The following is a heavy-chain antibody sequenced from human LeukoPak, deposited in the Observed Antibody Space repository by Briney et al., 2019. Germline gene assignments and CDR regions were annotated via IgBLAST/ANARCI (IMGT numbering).Heavy chain of an antibody. D-gene: IGHD2-8*01. CDR3: AGVMAVLSYYYYLDV. V-gene: IGHV4-39*01. J-gene: IGHJ6*03. Sequence: KSSETLALTCTVSGGSISNSDHFWGWIRQPPGKGLEWIGSIFDSGFTYYTPSLKSRVTISVDTSKNQFSLELSSVTATDTAVYSCAGVMAVLSYYYYLDVGAKGPRSPSP. CDR1: GGSISNSDHF. CDR2: IFDSGFT.